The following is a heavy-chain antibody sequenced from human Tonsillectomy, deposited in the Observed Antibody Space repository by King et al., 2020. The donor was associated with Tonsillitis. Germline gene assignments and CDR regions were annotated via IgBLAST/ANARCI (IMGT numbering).Heavy chain of an antibody. CDR3: ARSVTRIAGAGRYFDY. V-gene: IGHV4-38-2*01. D-gene: IGHD6-13*01. CDR1: GYSISSGAW. J-gene: IGHJ4*02. CDR2: IYRSGNI. Sequence: QLQESGPGLVKPSETLSPTCDVSGYSISSGAWWGWIRQSPGKGLEWIGSIYRSGNIYYNPSLKSRVTISVETSKNEFSLRLSSVTAADTAVYYCARSVTRIAGAGRYFDYWGQGTLATFSS.